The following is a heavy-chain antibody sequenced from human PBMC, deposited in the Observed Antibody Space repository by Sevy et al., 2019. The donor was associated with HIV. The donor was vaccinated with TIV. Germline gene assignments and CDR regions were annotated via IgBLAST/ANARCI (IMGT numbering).Heavy chain of an antibody. D-gene: IGHD6-13*01. CDR3: ARGSATLAAAGISVGWY. CDR1: GFTFSSYR. Sequence: GGSLRLSCAASGFTFSSYRMNWVRQAPGKGLEWVSSISSSSSYIYYADSVKGRFTISRDNAKNSLYLQMNSLRAEDTAVYYCARGSATLAAAGISVGWYWGQGTLVTVSS. J-gene: IGHJ4*02. CDR2: ISSSSSYI. V-gene: IGHV3-21*01.